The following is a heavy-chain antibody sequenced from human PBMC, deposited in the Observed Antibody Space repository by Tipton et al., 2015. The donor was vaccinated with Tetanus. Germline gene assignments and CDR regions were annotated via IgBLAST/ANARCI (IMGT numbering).Heavy chain of an antibody. J-gene: IGHJ4*02. CDR2: ISNGNP. CDR1: RGPISSYY. V-gene: IGHV4-4*07. D-gene: IGHD5-24*01. Sequence: GLVKPSETLSLTCTVSRGPISSYYWSWIRQPAGKGLEWIGHISNGNPAYTPSLKSRLTLPVDTSKNEFSLKLRSVTAADTAVYYCARGVTDGYNRRFDYWGQGTLVAVS. CDR3: ARGVTDGYNRRFDY.